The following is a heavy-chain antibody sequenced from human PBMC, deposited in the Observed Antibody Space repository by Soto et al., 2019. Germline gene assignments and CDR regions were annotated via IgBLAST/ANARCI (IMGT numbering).Heavy chain of an antibody. CDR3: AGTYYYDSSGFWLL. CDR2: INHSGST. D-gene: IGHD3-22*01. J-gene: IGHJ4*02. V-gene: IGHV4-34*01. CDR1: GGSFSGYY. Sequence: SETLSLTCAVYGGSFSGYYWSWIRQPPGKGLEWIGEINHSGSTSYNPSLKSRVTISVDTSKNQFSLKLSSVTAADTAVYYCAGTYYYDSSGFWLLWGQGTLVTVSS.